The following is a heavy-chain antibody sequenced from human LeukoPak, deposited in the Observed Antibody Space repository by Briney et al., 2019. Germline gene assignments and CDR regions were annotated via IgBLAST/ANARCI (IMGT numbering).Heavy chain of an antibody. V-gene: IGHV3-11*01. D-gene: IGHD2-2*01. CDR2: ISSGSTI. Sequence: PGGSLRLSCAASGFTFSDYYMSWIRQAPGKGLEWVSYISSGSTIYYADSVKGRFTISRDNAKNSLYLQMNSLRAEDTAVYYCARQGMPDELIDYWGQGTLVTVSS. J-gene: IGHJ4*02. CDR1: GFTFSDYY. CDR3: ARQGMPDELIDY.